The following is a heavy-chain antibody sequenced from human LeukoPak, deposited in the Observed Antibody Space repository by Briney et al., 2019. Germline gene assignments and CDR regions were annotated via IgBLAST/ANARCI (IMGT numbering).Heavy chain of an antibody. V-gene: IGHV4-34*01. Sequence: SETLSLTCAVYGGSFSGYYWSWIRQPPGKGLEWIGEINHSGSTNYNPSLKSRVTISVDTSKNQFSLKLSSVTAADTAVYYCARGLAVARRSRSYWGQGTLVTVSS. CDR3: ARGLAVARRSRSY. D-gene: IGHD2-21*01. J-gene: IGHJ4*02. CDR2: INHSGST. CDR1: GGSFSGYY.